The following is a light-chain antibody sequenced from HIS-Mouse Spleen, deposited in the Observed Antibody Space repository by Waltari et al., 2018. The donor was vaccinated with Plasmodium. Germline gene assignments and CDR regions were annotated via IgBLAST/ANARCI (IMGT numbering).Light chain of an antibody. CDR3: AAWDDSLSGPV. CDR2: RNN. Sequence: QSVLTQPPSASGTPGPRVTIPCSGSSSNLGSNYVYWYQQPPGPAPTLLIYRNNQRPSGVPDRFSGSKSGTSASLAISGLRSEDEADYYCAAWDDSLSGPVFGGGTKLTVL. V-gene: IGLV1-47*01. CDR1: SSNLGSNY. J-gene: IGLJ3*02.